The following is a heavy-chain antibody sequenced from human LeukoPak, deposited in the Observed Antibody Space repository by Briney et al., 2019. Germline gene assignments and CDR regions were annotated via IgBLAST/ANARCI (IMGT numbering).Heavy chain of an antibody. J-gene: IGHJ4*02. CDR1: GYTFTSYG. CDR2: ISAYNGNT. D-gene: IGHD2-15*01. Sequence: ASVKVSCMASGYTFTSYGISWVRQAPGQGLEWMGWISAYNGNTNYAQKLQGRVTMTTDTSTSTAYMELRSLRSDDTAVYYCATESLGYCSGGSCQEGYWGQGTLVTVSS. V-gene: IGHV1-18*01. CDR3: ATESLGYCSGGSCQEGY.